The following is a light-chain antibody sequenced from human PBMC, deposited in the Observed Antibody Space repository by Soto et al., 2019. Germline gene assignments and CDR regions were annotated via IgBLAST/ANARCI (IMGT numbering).Light chain of an antibody. CDR2: EVS. CDR1: RSDVGGYKY. V-gene: IGLV2-14*01. J-gene: IGLJ3*02. CDR3: SSYTSSSTLRV. Sequence: QSALTQPASVSGSPGQSITIYCTGTRSDVGGYKYVSWYQQHPGKVPKLMIYEVSNRPSGVSNRFSGSKSGNTASLTISGLQDEDEADYYCSSYTSSSTLRVFGGGTKLTVL.